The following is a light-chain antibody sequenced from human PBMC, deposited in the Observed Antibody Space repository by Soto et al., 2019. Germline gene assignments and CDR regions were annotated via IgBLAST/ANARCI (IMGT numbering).Light chain of an antibody. J-gene: IGKJ3*01. CDR2: AAS. Sequence: DIQMTQSLSSLSASVGDRVTITCRASQTIRNYLNWYQQKPGKAPNLLIYAASSLQSGVPSRFSGSGSGTDFTLTISSLQPEDFATYSCQQSYSTPFTFGPGTKVDIK. V-gene: IGKV1-39*01. CDR1: QTIRNY. CDR3: QQSYSTPFT.